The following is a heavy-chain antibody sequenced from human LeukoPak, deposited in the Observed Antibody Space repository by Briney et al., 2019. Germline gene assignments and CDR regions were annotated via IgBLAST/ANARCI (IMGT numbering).Heavy chain of an antibody. D-gene: IGHD3-3*01. V-gene: IGHV1-18*01. CDR3: ARITYDFWSGYYMPDDP. CDR2: ISIYNGNT. J-gene: IGHJ5*02. CDR1: GYTFTNYG. Sequence: ASVKVSCKASGYTFTNYGISWVRQAPGQGLEWMGWISIYNGNTDYAQKLRGRVTMTTDTSTSTAYMELRSLRSDATAVYYCARITYDFWSGYYMPDDPWGQGTLVTVSS.